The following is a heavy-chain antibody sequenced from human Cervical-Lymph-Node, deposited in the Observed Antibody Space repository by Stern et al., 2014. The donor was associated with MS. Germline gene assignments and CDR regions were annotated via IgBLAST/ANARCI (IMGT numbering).Heavy chain of an antibody. D-gene: IGHD2-15*01. CDR2: ISSYNGNP. CDR3: ARGLLGSENAFDI. Sequence: VQLVQSGAEGKKPGDSVKVSCKASGYTFNSNGISWVRQAPGHGLEWKGWISSYNGNPIYAQKLQGRVTMTTDTSTSTAYMELRSLRSDDTAVYYCARGLLGSENAFDIWCQGTMVTVSS. J-gene: IGHJ3*02. V-gene: IGHV1-18*01. CDR1: GYTFNSNG.